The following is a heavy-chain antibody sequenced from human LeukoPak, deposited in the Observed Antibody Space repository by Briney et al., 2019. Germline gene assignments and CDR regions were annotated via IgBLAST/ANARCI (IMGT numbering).Heavy chain of an antibody. D-gene: IGHD3-16*01. Sequence: SETLSLTCTVSGGSISSGSYYWGWVRQPPGKGLEWIGFIYYSGSTYYNPSLKSRVTISVDTSKNQFSLTLSFVTAADTAVYYCARERDYYGGVIDYWGQGTLVTVSS. CDR3: ARERDYYGGVIDY. CDR2: IYYSGST. J-gene: IGHJ4*02. V-gene: IGHV4-39*02. CDR1: GGSISSGSYY.